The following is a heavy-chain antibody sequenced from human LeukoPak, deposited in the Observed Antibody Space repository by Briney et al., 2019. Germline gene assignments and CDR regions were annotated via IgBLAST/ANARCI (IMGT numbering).Heavy chain of an antibody. V-gene: IGHV4-34*01. CDR3: ASRWIQLWYENWFDP. CDR1: GGSFSGYY. J-gene: IGHJ5*02. CDR2: INHSGST. D-gene: IGHD5-18*01. Sequence: ASETLSLTCAVYGGSFSGYYWSWIRQPPGKGLEWIGEINHSGSTNYNPSLKSRVTISVDTSKNQFSLKLSSVTAADTAVYYCASRWIQLWYENWFDPWGQGTLVTVSS.